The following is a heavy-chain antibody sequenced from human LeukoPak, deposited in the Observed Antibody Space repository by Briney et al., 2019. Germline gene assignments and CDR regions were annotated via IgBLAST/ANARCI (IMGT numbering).Heavy chain of an antibody. CDR3: ARERLVAARYYYYGMDV. J-gene: IGHJ6*02. D-gene: IGHD2-15*01. Sequence: SVKVSCKASGGTFSSYAISWVRQAPGQGLEWMGRIIPILGIANYAQKFQGRVTITADKSTSTAYMELGSLRSEDTAVYYCARERLVAARYYYYGMDVWGQGTTVTVSS. CDR2: IIPILGIA. CDR1: GGTFSSYA. V-gene: IGHV1-69*04.